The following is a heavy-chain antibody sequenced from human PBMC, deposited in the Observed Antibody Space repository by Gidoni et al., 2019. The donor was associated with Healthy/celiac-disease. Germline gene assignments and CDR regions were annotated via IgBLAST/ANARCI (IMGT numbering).Heavy chain of an antibody. V-gene: IGHV3-15*01. CDR2: IKSKTDGGTT. CDR1: GFTFSNAW. CDR3: TTDRLDYYDSSGYSNYFDY. Sequence: EVQLVESGGGLVKPGGSLRLSCAASGFTFSNAWMRWVRQAPGKGLEWVGRIKSKTDGGTTDYAAPVKGRFTISRDDSKNTLYLQMNSLKTEDTAVYYCTTDRLDYYDSSGYSNYFDYWGQGTLVTVSS. D-gene: IGHD3-22*01. J-gene: IGHJ4*02.